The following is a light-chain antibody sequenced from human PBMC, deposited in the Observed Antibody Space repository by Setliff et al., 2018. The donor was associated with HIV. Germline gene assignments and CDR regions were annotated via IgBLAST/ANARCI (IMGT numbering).Light chain of an antibody. Sequence: QSVLTQPASVSGSPGQSITISCTGTSSDVGGYNYVSWYQQHPGKAPKLMIYDVSNRPSGVSNRFSGSRSGNMASLTISGLQDEDEADYYCSSYSDSSTLVFGGGTKVTVL. CDR3: SSYSDSSTLV. J-gene: IGLJ2*01. CDR2: DVS. CDR1: SSDVGGYNY. V-gene: IGLV2-14*03.